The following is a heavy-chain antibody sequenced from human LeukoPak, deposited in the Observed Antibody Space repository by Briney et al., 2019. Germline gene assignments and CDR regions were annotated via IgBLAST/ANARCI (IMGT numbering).Heavy chain of an antibody. V-gene: IGHV4-59*08. CDR3: ARGTVSASMKAFDI. D-gene: IGHD2-8*01. CDR1: GGSIRGHY. CDR2: IYYSGSA. J-gene: IGHJ3*02. Sequence: SETLSLTCTVSGGSIRGHYWSWIRQPTGKGLEWIGYIYYSGSANYNPSLKSRVTISVDTSKNQCSLKLSSVTAADTALYYCARGTVSASMKAFDIWGQGTMVTVSS.